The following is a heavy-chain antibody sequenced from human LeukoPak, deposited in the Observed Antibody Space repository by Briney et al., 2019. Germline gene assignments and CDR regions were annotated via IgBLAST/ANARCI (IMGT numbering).Heavy chain of an antibody. J-gene: IGHJ4*02. Sequence: SGPTLVNPTQTLTLTCTFSGFSLSTSGVGVGWIRQPPGKALEWPALIYWDDDKRYSPSLKSRLTITKDTSKNQVVLTMTNMDPVDTATYYCAHRMYYYDSSAFDYWGQGTLVTVSS. CDR2: IYWDDDK. CDR3: AHRMYYYDSSAFDY. D-gene: IGHD3-22*01. CDR1: GFSLSTSGVG. V-gene: IGHV2-5*02.